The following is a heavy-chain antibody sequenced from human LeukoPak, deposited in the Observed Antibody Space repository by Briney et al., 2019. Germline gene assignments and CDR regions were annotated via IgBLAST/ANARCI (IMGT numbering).Heavy chain of an antibody. CDR2: IDARSGIT. V-gene: IGHV3-48*01. D-gene: IGHD3-3*01. CDR1: GFTFTIFG. J-gene: IGHJ3*02. CDR3: ARTYDFGRGPPGDAFDN. Sequence: QPGGSLRLSCAASGFTFTIFGLNWVRQAPGKVPEWVSYIDARSGITCYADSVQGRFTISRDNAQESVFLQMNSLRADDTAVYYCARTYDFGRGPPGDAFDNWGPGTLVTVSS.